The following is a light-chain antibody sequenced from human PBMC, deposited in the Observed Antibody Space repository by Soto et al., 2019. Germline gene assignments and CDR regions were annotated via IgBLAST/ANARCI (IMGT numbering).Light chain of an antibody. CDR3: HQYAASPLT. J-gene: IGKJ4*01. CDR2: GAS. V-gene: IGKV3-20*01. CDR1: QSVGRNF. Sequence: EIVLTQSPGTLSLSPGESTTLSCRASQSVGRNFLAWYQQKPGRAPRLLIHGASYRATGILDRFSGSGSETDFTLTISRLEPEDSSVYYCHQYAASPLTFGGGTKVEIK.